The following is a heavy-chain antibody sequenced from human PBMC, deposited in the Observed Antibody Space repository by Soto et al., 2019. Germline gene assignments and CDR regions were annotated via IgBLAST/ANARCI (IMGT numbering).Heavy chain of an antibody. D-gene: IGHD4-17*01. Sequence: ASVKVSCKVSGYTLTELSMHWVRQAPGKGLEWMGGFDPEDGETIYAQKFQGRVTMTEDTSTDTAYMELSSLRSEDTAVYYCATEGPQFDYGDPRWFDPWGQGTLVTVSS. J-gene: IGHJ5*02. CDR2: FDPEDGET. V-gene: IGHV1-24*01. CDR3: ATEGPQFDYGDPRWFDP. CDR1: GYTLTELS.